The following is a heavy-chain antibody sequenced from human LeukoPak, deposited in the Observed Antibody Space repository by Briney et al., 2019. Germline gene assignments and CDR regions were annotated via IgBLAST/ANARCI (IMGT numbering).Heavy chain of an antibody. Sequence: GGSLRLSCAASGFTFTNYAMSWVRQAPGKGLEWVSAISGSGGSTYYADSVKGRFTISRDNSKNTLYLQMNSLRAEDTAVYYCAKAGFGSGHAFDIWGQGTMVTVSS. J-gene: IGHJ3*02. CDR2: ISGSGGST. D-gene: IGHD3-10*01. CDR1: GFTFTNYA. CDR3: AKAGFGSGHAFDI. V-gene: IGHV3-23*01.